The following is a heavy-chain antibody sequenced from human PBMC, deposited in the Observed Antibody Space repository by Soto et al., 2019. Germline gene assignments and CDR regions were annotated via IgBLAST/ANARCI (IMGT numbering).Heavy chain of an antibody. CDR1: GGSFSGYY. CDR2: LNHSGST. Sequence: PSETLRLTCAVYGGSFSGYYWSWIRQPPGKGLGWIGALNHSGSTNYTPSLTSRVTISVDTSKNQFSLKLSSVTAADTAVYYCARGRGYSYGNGIHFDYWGQGTLVTVSS. CDR3: ARGRGYSYGNGIHFDY. J-gene: IGHJ4*02. D-gene: IGHD5-18*01. V-gene: IGHV4-34*01.